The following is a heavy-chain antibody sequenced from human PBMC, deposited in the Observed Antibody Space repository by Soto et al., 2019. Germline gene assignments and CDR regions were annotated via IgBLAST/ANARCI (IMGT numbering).Heavy chain of an antibody. Sequence: QITLKESGPTLVKPTQTLTLACTFSGFSLSTTGMGVGWIRQPPGKALEWLALIYWDDDKHYSPSLKSRLTVTWDTSKNQVVLTMTIIDPVDTATYYCAHRRGTGDFDYWGQGTLVTVSS. CDR3: AHRRGTGDFDY. V-gene: IGHV2-5*02. J-gene: IGHJ4*02. D-gene: IGHD7-27*01. CDR2: IYWDDDK. CDR1: GFSLSTTGMG.